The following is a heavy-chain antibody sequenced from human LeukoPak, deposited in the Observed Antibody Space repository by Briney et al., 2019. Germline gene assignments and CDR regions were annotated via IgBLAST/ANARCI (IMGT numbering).Heavy chain of an antibody. CDR2: VSPNNGGT. V-gene: IGHV1-2*06. J-gene: IGHJ4*02. CDR3: ASLLWFGDFDY. Sequence: ASVKVSCKPSGYIFTGFFIHWVRQAPGQGLEWMGHVSPNNGGTSYAQRFQGRVNMTSDTSTRTAYLQLSGLRFDDTAVYYCASLLWFGDFDYWGQGTPVTVSS. D-gene: IGHD3-10*01. CDR1: GYIFTGFF.